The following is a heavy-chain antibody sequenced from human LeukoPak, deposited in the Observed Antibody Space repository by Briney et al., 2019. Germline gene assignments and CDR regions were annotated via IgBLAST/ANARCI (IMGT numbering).Heavy chain of an antibody. CDR1: GGSISSSSYY. CDR2: IYYSGST. J-gene: IGHJ4*02. Sequence: PSETLSLTCTVSGGSISSSSYYWGWIRQPPGKGLEWIGSIYYSGSTYYNPSLKSRVTISVDTSKNQFSLKLSSVTAADTAVYYCARAFSGSYDYWGQGTLVTVSS. V-gene: IGHV4-39*07. D-gene: IGHD1-26*01. CDR3: ARAFSGSYDY.